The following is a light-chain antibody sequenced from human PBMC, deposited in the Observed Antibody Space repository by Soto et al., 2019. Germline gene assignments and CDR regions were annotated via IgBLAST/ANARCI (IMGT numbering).Light chain of an antibody. CDR2: DAS. Sequence: DIQMTQSPSTLSASVGDRVTITCRASQSISSWLAWYQQKPGKAPKLLIYDASSLESGVPSRFSGSGSGTELTLTISSLQPDDFATYYCQQYNSYPIAFGPGTKVDI. CDR3: QQYNSYPIA. CDR1: QSISSW. J-gene: IGKJ3*01. V-gene: IGKV1-5*01.